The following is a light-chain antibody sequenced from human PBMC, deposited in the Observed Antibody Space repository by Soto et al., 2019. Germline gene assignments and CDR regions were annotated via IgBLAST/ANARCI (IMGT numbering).Light chain of an antibody. Sequence: SALTQPASVSWSPGQTITISCTGTSSDVGGYNYVSWHQQHPGKAPKLMIYDVSNRPSGVSNRFSGSKSGNTASLTISGLQAADEADHYCSSYTSSSTPLYVFGTGTKVTVL. CDR1: SSDVGGYNY. CDR3: SSYTSSSTPLYV. J-gene: IGLJ1*01. CDR2: DVS. V-gene: IGLV2-14*01.